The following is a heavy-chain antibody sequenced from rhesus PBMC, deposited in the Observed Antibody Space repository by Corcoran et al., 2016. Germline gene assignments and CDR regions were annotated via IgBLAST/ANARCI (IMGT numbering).Heavy chain of an antibody. V-gene: IGHV3S5*01. Sequence: EVQLVESGGGLVQPGGSLRLSCAASGFTFSSYGMSWVRQAPGKGLEWVSYISNGGGITYFADAVKGRFTISRDNSKNTLSLQMNSLRAEDTAVYYCAKDPRIAAAPEYFEFWGQGALVTVSS. CDR2: ISNGGGIT. CDR1: GFTFSSYG. D-gene: IGHD6-31*01. CDR3: AKDPRIAAAPEYFEF. J-gene: IGHJ1*01.